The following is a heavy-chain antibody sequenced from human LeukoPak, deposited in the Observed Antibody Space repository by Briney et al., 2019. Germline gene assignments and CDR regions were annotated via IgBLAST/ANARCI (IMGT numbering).Heavy chain of an antibody. D-gene: IGHD6-19*01. V-gene: IGHV4-59*01. J-gene: IGHJ5*02. CDR1: GGSISSYY. Sequence: SETLSLTCTVSGGSISSYYWSWIRQPPGKGLEWIGYIYYSGSTNYNPSLKSRVTISVDTSKNQFSLKLSSVTAADTAVYYCARVGSSGWFPSGWFDPWGQGTLVTVSS. CDR2: IYYSGST. CDR3: ARVGSSGWFPSGWFDP.